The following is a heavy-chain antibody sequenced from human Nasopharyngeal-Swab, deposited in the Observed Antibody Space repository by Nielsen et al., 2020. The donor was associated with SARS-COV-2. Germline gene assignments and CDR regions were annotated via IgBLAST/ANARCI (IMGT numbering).Heavy chain of an antibody. D-gene: IGHD3-3*01. CDR3: ARDGPNTSFGVFPTNYYYYYYMDV. J-gene: IGHJ6*03. Sequence: LKISCAASGFTFSSYSMNWVRRAPGKGLEWVSSISNSSSYIYYAESVKGRFTISRDNAKNSLYLQLKSLRAEDTAVYYCARDGPNTSFGVFPTNYYYYYYMDVWGKGTTVTVSS. CDR1: GFTFSSYS. V-gene: IGHV3-21*01. CDR2: ISNSSSYI.